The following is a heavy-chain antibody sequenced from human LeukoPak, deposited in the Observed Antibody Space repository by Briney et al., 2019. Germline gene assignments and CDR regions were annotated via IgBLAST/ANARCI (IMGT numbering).Heavy chain of an antibody. CDR1: GYTFTGYY. J-gene: IGHJ4*02. Sequence: ASVKVSCKASGYTFTGYYMHWVRQAPGQGLEWMGWINPNSGGTNYAQTFQGWVTMARDTSSSTAYMELSRLRSDDTAVYYCARGSRGSGSGWSSFDYWGQGTLVTVSS. CDR2: INPNSGGT. D-gene: IGHD6-19*01. V-gene: IGHV1-2*04. CDR3: ARGSRGSGSGWSSFDY.